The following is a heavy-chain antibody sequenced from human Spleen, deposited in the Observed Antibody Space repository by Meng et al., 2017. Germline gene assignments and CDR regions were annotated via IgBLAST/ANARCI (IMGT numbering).Heavy chain of an antibody. Sequence: DVQLVESGGGLVQPGGSLRLSCAASGFTFTDHYMDWVRQAPGKGLEWVGRITNTPNRYTTNYAASVKGRFTISRDDSKNSLYLEMNSLKIEDTAVYYCARDTSTSLDYWGQGALVTVSS. CDR2: ITNTPNRYTT. V-gene: IGHV3-72*01. CDR3: ARDTSTSLDY. J-gene: IGHJ4*02. D-gene: IGHD2/OR15-2a*01. CDR1: GFTFTDHY.